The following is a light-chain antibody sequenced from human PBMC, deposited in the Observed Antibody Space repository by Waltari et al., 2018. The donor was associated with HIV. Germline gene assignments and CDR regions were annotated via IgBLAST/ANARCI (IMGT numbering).Light chain of an antibody. CDR1: QTIISN. CDR2: SAS. V-gene: IGKV3-15*01. J-gene: IGKJ2*01. Sequence: EIVMTQSPATLSVSPGERVTLSCRASQTIISNLAWYQQKPGQAPRLLIYSASARAAGVPARFTGSGSGTEFTLTISSLQSEDFAVYYCQQYNYWPPYTFGQGTKLEIK. CDR3: QQYNYWPPYT.